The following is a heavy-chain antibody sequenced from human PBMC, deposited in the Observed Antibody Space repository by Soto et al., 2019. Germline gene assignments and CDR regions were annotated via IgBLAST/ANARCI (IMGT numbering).Heavy chain of an antibody. V-gene: IGHV3-74*01. CDR2: INDDGIST. J-gene: IGHJ4*02. D-gene: IGHD1-1*01. CDR3: TRGPRSTSTGTGAF. Sequence: LRLSCAASGFTFSMYWMHWVRQVPGKGPEWVSRINDDGISTNYADSVKGRFTISRDNAKNTLYLQMNALRVEDTAVYYCTRGPRSTSTGTGAFWGQGTLVTVSS. CDR1: GFTFSMYW.